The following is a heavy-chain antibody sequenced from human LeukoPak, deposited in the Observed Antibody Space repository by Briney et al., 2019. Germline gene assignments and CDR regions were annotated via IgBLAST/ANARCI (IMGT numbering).Heavy chain of an antibody. CDR1: GYSFASCW. CDR2: IYPGDSDT. V-gene: IGHV5-51*01. D-gene: IGHD6-13*01. J-gene: IGHJ4*02. Sequence: GESLKTSCKGSGYSFASCWIGWVRQMPGKGLEWMGIIYPGDSDTRYSPSFQGQVTISADKSISTAYLQWSSLKASDTAIYCCARRASSWWFDYWGQGTLVTVSS. CDR3: ARRASSWWFDY.